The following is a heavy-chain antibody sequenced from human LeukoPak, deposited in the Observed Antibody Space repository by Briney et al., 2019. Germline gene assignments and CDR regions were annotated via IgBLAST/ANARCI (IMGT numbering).Heavy chain of an antibody. CDR3: ARATVVTPWSPQFDY. Sequence: SETLSRTCTVSGGSISSSSYYWGWIRQPPGKGLEWIGSIYYSGSTYYNPSLKSRVTISVDTSKNQFSLKLSSVTAADTAVYYCARATVVTPWSPQFDYWGQGTLVTVSS. CDR1: GGSISSSSYY. CDR2: IYYSGST. V-gene: IGHV4-39*01. D-gene: IGHD4-17*01. J-gene: IGHJ4*02.